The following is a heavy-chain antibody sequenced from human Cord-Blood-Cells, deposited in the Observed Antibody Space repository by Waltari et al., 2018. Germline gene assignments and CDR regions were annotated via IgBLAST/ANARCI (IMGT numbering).Heavy chain of an antibody. Sequence: QVQLQQWGAGLLKPSETLSLNCAVNGGSFSGYHWSWIRQPPGKGLEWSGEIKPTRSANYNPSLKSRVTISVDTSKNQFSLKLSSVTAADTAVYYGARGVTGDDA. J-gene: IGHJ3*01. CDR2: IKPTRSA. V-gene: IGHV4-34*01. CDR3: ARGVTGDDA. D-gene: IGHD7-27*01. CDR1: GGSFSGYH.